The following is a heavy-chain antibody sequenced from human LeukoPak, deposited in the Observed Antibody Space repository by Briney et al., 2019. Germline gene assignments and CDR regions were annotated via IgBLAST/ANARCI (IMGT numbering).Heavy chain of an antibody. Sequence: SETLSLTCTVSGGSISSYYWSWIRQTPGKGLEWIGYIYYSGSTNFNPSLKSRVTISVDTSRDQFSLKLSSVTAADTAVYYCARERVWRYCGGDSCGWFDPWGQGTLVTVSS. CDR3: ARERVWRYCGGDSCGWFDP. CDR2: IYYSGST. V-gene: IGHV4-59*12. J-gene: IGHJ5*02. CDR1: GGSISSYY. D-gene: IGHD2-21*02.